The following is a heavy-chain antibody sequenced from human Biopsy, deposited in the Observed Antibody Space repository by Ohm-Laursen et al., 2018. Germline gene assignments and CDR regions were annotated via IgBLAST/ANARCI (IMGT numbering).Heavy chain of an antibody. V-gene: IGHV4-4*07. CDR2: IYPGGST. Sequence: SETLSLTWNVSGGAINNYYWSWIRQPAGKGLEWIGRIYPGGSTNYNPSLKSRVTMSVDTSKKQLSLRLRSVTAADTAMYYCASVVLGPTNDAFDLWGQGTMVVVSS. CDR1: GGAINNYY. J-gene: IGHJ3*01. CDR3: ASVVLGPTNDAFDL. D-gene: IGHD3-22*01.